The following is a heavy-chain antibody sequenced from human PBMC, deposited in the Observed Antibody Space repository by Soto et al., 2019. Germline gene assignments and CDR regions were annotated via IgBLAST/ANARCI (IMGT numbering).Heavy chain of an antibody. CDR2: IIGIFGTA. CDR1: GGTFGSYS. J-gene: IGHJ4*02. CDR3: ARQQGTAAANDY. V-gene: IGHV1-69*06. Sequence: SVKVSCKASGGTFGSYSISWVRQAPGQGLEWVGGIIGIFGTANYAQKFQGRVTITADKSTSTAYMELSSLRSEDTAVYYCARQQGTAAANDYWGQGTLVTVSS. D-gene: IGHD6-13*01.